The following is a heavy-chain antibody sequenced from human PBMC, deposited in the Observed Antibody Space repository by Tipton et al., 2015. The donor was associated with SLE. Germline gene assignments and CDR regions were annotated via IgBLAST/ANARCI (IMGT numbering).Heavy chain of an antibody. V-gene: IGHV4-38-2*02. D-gene: IGHD3-22*01. CDR3: ARLIRGMDV. J-gene: IGHJ6*02. CDR2: IYRSGST. Sequence: TLSLTCTVSGFSISSGYFWGWIRQPPGKGLEWIGSIYRSGSTYYNPSLKSRVTISVDTSKNQFSLKLSSVTAADTAVYYCARLIRGMDVWGQGTTVTVSS. CDR1: GFSISSGYF.